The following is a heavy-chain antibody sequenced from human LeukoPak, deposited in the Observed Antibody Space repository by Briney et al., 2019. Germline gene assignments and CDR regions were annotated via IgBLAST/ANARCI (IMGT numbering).Heavy chain of an antibody. CDR2: INVGNGNT. J-gene: IGHJ4*02. CDR1: GYTFTSYA. Sequence: ASVKVSCKASGYTFTSYAMHWVRQAPGQRLEWMGWINVGNGNTKYSQKFQGRVTITRDTSASTAYMELSSLRSEDTAVYYCARVPIAVAGPFDYWGQGTLVTVSS. CDR3: ARVPIAVAGPFDY. D-gene: IGHD6-19*01. V-gene: IGHV1-3*01.